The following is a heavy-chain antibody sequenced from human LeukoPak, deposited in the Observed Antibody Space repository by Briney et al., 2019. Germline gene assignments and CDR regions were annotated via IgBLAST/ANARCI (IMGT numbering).Heavy chain of an antibody. J-gene: IGHJ4*02. CDR3: ARGRESYDILTGYYDY. V-gene: IGHV1-8*01. CDR2: MNPNSGNT. Sequence: GASVTVSCKASGYTFTSYDINWVRQATGQGLEWMGWMNPNSGNTGYEQKFQGRVTMTRNTSISTAYMELSSLRSEDTAVYYCARGRESYDILTGYYDYWGQGTLVTVSS. CDR1: GYTFTSYD. D-gene: IGHD3-9*01.